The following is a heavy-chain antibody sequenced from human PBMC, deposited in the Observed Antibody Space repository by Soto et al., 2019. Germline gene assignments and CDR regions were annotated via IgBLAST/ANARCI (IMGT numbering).Heavy chain of an antibody. D-gene: IGHD2-21*02. Sequence: EVQLLESGGDFVQPGGSLRLSCAASGFAFSNYAMLWVRQAPGKGLESISAIRAAGVSTYYADSVQGRFTISRDNSKNTLYLQMNSLRGEDTAIYYCANRLTHGDEGQWGRGTLVTVSS. V-gene: IGHV3-23*01. J-gene: IGHJ4*02. CDR3: ANRLTHGDEGQ. CDR1: GFAFSNYA. CDR2: IRAAGVST.